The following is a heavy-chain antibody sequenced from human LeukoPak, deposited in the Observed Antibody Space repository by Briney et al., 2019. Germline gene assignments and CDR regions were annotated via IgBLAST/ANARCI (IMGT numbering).Heavy chain of an antibody. J-gene: IGHJ4*02. CDR3: AKARNYYDSSAPLN. CDR2: IRYDGSNK. Sequence: GGSLRPSCAASGFTFSSYGMHWVRQAPGKGLEWVAFIRYDGSNKYYADSVKGRFTISRDNSKNTLYLQMNSLRAEDTAVYYCAKARNYYDSSAPLNWGQGTLVTVSS. CDR1: GFTFSSYG. V-gene: IGHV3-30*02. D-gene: IGHD3-22*01.